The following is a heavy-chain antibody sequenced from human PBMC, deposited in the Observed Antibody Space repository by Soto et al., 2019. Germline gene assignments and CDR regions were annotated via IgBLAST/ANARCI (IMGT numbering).Heavy chain of an antibody. CDR2: IYSSGST. Sequence: SETLSLTCTVSGGSISGYCCSWIRQPAGKGLEWIGRIYSSGSTNYNPSLNSRITMSVDTSKNQFSLKLSSVTAADTAVYYCARDRSGSQYGMDVWGQGTTVTVSS. D-gene: IGHD1-26*01. J-gene: IGHJ6*02. CDR1: GGSISGYC. CDR3: ARDRSGSQYGMDV. V-gene: IGHV4-4*07.